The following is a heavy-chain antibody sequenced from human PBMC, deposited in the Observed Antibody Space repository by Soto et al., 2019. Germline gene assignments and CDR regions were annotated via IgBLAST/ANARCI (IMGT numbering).Heavy chain of an antibody. Sequence: PSETQSLTCTVSGCTIRSGDYYWSWIRQPPGKGLEWIGYIYYSGSTYYNPSLKSRVTISVDTSKNQFSLKLSSVTAADTAVYYCARDRVLWFGESQVRFDPWGQGTLVTVSS. J-gene: IGHJ5*02. CDR3: ARDRVLWFGESQVRFDP. V-gene: IGHV4-30-4*01. CDR2: IYYSGST. D-gene: IGHD3-10*01. CDR1: GCTIRSGDYY.